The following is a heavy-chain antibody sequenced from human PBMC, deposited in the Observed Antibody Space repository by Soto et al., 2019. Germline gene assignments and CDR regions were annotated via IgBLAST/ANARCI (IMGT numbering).Heavy chain of an antibody. CDR2: ISGSGGST. CDR3: AKARCGLRFPYYYYMDV. Sequence: GGSLRLSCAASGFTFSSYAMSWVRQAPGKGLEWVSAISGSGGSTYYADSVKGRFTISRYNSKNTLYLQMNSLRAEDPAVYDCAKARCGLRFPYYYYMDVWGKGTTVTVSS. D-gene: IGHD3-3*01. V-gene: IGHV3-23*01. J-gene: IGHJ6*03. CDR1: GFTFSSYA.